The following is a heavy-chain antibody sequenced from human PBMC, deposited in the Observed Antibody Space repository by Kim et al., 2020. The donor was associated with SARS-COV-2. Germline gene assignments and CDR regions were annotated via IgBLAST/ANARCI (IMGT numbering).Heavy chain of an antibody. CDR1: GFTFSNAW. CDR2: IKSTTDGGTI. V-gene: IGHV3-15*01. Sequence: GGSLRLSCAASGFTFSNAWMNWVRQAPGKGLEWFGRIKSTTDGGTIDYAAPGKGRFTISRDDSKNTLYLQMNSLRTEDTAVYYCSTGLTMVRGVINTVASDYWGQGTLVTVSS. J-gene: IGHJ4*02. CDR3: STGLTMVRGVINTVASDY. D-gene: IGHD3-10*01.